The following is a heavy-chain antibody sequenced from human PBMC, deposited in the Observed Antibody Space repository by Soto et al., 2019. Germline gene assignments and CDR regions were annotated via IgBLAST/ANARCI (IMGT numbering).Heavy chain of an antibody. CDR2: VSWNSDTV. J-gene: IGHJ6*02. CDR1: GFTLDDYA. D-gene: IGHD3-10*01. CDR3: AKVGGLGSYYGWGMDV. V-gene: IGHV3-9*01. Sequence: EVQLVESGGGLVQPGRSLRLSCVASGFTLDDYAMHWVRQAPGKGLEWVSGVSWNSDTVGYADSVKGRFSISRDNARKSLYLQMNSLRPEDTALYYCAKVGGLGSYYGWGMDVWGQGTTVTVSS.